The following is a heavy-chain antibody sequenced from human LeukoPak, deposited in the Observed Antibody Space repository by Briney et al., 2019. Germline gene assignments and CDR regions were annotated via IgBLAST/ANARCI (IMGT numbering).Heavy chain of an antibody. CDR1: GYTFTSYG. V-gene: IGHV1-18*01. D-gene: IGHD3-22*01. J-gene: IGHJ4*02. CDR2: ISAYNGNT. CDR3: ARDGYYYDSSGYCFDY. Sequence: ASVKVSCKTSGYTFTSYGISWVRQAPGQGLEWMGWISAYNGNTNYAQKLQGRVTMTTDTSTSTAYMELRSLRSDDTAVYYCARDGYYYDSSGYCFDYWGQGTLVTVSS.